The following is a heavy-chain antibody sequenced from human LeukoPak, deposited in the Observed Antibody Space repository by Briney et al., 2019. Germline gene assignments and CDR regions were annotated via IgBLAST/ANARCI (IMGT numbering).Heavy chain of an antibody. Sequence: ASVKVSCKASGYTFTSYGISWVRQAPGQGLEWMGWIGAYNGNTNYAQKLQGRVTMTTDTSTSTAYMELRSLRSDDTAVYYCARDVVRDSSGWYGGDFDYWGQGTLVTVSS. V-gene: IGHV1-18*01. CDR3: ARDVVRDSSGWYGGDFDY. CDR1: GYTFTSYG. J-gene: IGHJ4*02. CDR2: IGAYNGNT. D-gene: IGHD6-19*01.